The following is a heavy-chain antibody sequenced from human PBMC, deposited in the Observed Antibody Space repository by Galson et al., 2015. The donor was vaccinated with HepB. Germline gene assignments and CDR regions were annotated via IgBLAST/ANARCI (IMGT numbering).Heavy chain of an antibody. V-gene: IGHV3-23*01. Sequence: SLRLSCAVSGFVFRDYAIHWVRQAPGKGLEWVSTISSGGDYVRYADSVKGRFTISRDNSKNTLFVQMTSLRIEDTAVYYCARERVKNREDYYYAMDVWGPGTTVIVSS. CDR1: GFVFRDYA. J-gene: IGHJ6*02. D-gene: IGHD1-26*01. CDR2: ISSGGDYV. CDR3: ARERVKNREDYYYAMDV.